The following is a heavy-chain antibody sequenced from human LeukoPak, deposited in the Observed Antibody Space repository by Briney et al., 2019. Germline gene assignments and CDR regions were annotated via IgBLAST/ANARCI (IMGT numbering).Heavy chain of an antibody. V-gene: IGHV3-23*01. D-gene: IGHD6-13*01. Sequence: PGGSLRLSCAASGFTFSSYAMSWVRQAPGKGLEWVSAISGGGGTTYYADSVKGRFTFSRDTSKSSLYLEMNSLRAEDTAVYYCARAYYGSSWYAGYYYYYMDVWGKGTTVTISS. CDR2: ISGGGGTT. CDR3: ARAYYGSSWYAGYYYYYMDV. CDR1: GFTFSSYA. J-gene: IGHJ6*03.